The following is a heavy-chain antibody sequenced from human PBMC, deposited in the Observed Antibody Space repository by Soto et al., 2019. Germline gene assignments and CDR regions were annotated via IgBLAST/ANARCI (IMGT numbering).Heavy chain of an antibody. CDR1: GFTFSSYS. CDR3: ATRPQGYFVNDY. V-gene: IGHV3-21*01. J-gene: IGHJ4*02. D-gene: IGHD3-9*01. CDR2: ISSSSYI. Sequence: GGSLRLSCAASGFTFSSYSMNWVRQAPGKGLEWVSSISSSSYIYYADSVKGRFTISRDNAKNSLYLQMNSLRAEDTAVYYCATRPQGYFVNDYWGQGTLVTVSS.